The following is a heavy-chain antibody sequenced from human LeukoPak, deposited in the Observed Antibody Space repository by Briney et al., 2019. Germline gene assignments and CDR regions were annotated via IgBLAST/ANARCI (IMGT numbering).Heavy chain of an antibody. Sequence: PSETLSLTCTVSGGSISSGSYYWSWIRQPAGKGLEWIGRIYTSGSTNYNPSLKSRVTISVDTSKNQFSLKLSSVTAADTAVYYCAGYYDFWSGNIDYWGQGTLVTVSS. CDR1: GGSISSGSYY. CDR2: IYTSGST. D-gene: IGHD3-3*01. J-gene: IGHJ4*02. CDR3: AGYYDFWSGNIDY. V-gene: IGHV4-61*02.